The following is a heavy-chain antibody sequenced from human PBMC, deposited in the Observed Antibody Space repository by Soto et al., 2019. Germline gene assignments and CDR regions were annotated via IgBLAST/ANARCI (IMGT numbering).Heavy chain of an antibody. J-gene: IGHJ4*02. Sequence: GGALRLSCAASGFTFSDHYMDWVRQASGKGLEWVGRIRNKANSYTAEYAASVKGRFTISRDDSKNSLYLQMKSLKIEDTALYYCVRAGTGYQLDYWGQGTLVTVSS. CDR3: VRAGTGYQLDY. V-gene: IGHV3-72*01. CDR1: GFTFSDHY. D-gene: IGHD3-9*01. CDR2: IRNKANSYTA.